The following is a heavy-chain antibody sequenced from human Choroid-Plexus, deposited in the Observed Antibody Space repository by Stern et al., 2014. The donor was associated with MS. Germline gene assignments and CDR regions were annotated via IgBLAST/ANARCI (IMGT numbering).Heavy chain of an antibody. CDR1: GYIFTVYY. CDR2: INPNTGGT. CDR3: ARDQRGITIFGVVTDYYYLGMDV. V-gene: IGHV1-2*02. D-gene: IGHD3-3*01. J-gene: IGHJ6*02. Sequence: QVQLVQSGAEVKKPVASVKVSCKTSGYIFTVYYIHWVRQAPGQGLEWMAWINPNTGGTKYAQKFQGRVTMSRDTSISTAYVELSSLTSDDTAVYYCARDQRGITIFGVVTDYYYLGMDVWGQGTTVTVSS.